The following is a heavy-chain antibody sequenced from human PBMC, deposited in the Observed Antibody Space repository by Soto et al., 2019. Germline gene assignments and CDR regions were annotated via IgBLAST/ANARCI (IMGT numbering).Heavy chain of an antibody. CDR1: GGSISSYY. CDR2: IYYSGST. Sequence: PSETLSLTCTVSGGSISSYYWSWIRQPPGKGLEWIGYIYYSGSTNYNPSLKSRVSISEDMSKSQFSLKLSSVTAADTAVYYCARLGFYYQSLDPWGHGTLVT. D-gene: IGHD2-2*01. V-gene: IGHV4-59*08. J-gene: IGHJ5*02. CDR3: ARLGFYYQSLDP.